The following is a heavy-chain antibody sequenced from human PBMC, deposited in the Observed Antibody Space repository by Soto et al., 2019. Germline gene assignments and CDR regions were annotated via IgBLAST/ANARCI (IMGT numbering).Heavy chain of an antibody. J-gene: IGHJ5*02. CDR3: AREQQDDDSSGYYIT. V-gene: IGHV4-39*07. D-gene: IGHD3-22*01. CDR1: GGSISTSSYY. CDR2: IFYSGST. Sequence: SETLSLTCTVSGGSISTSSYYWGWLRQPPGKGLEGIGCIFYSGSTYYNPSLKSRVTISVDTSKNQFSLKLSSVTAADTAVYYCAREQQDDDSSGYYITWGQGSLVTVSA.